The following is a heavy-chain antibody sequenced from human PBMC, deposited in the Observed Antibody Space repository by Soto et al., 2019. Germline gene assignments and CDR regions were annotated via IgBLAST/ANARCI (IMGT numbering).Heavy chain of an antibody. CDR2: ISGSGGST. Sequence: EVQLLESGGGLVQPGGSLRLSCAASGFTFSSYAMSWVRQAPGKGLEWVSAISGSGGSTYYADSVKGRFTISRDNSKNTLYLQMNSLRAKDTVAYYCAKRPNYYDSSGSAYWGQGTLVTVSS. D-gene: IGHD3-22*01. V-gene: IGHV3-23*01. CDR1: GFTFSSYA. J-gene: IGHJ4*02. CDR3: AKRPNYYDSSGSAY.